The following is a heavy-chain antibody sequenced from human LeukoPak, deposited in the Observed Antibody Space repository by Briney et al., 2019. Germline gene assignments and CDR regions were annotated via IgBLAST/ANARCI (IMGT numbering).Heavy chain of an antibody. CDR3: ARDVCGGDCYPEDDAFDI. CDR2: IYYSGST. D-gene: IGHD2-21*02. V-gene: IGHV4-31*03. Sequence: SETLSLTCTVSGGSISSGGYYWSWIRQHPGKGLEWIGYIYYSGSTYYNPSLKSRVTISVDTSKNQFSLKISSVTAADTAVYYCARDVCGGDCYPEDDAFDIWGQGTMVTVSS. CDR1: GGSISSGGYY. J-gene: IGHJ3*02.